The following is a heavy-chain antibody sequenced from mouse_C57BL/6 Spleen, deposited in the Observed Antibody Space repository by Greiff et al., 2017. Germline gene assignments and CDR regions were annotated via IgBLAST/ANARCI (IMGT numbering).Heavy chain of an antibody. D-gene: IGHD1-1*01. CDR1: GYTFTDYY. V-gene: IGHV1-76*01. CDR2: IYPGSGNT. Sequence: QVQLKQSGAELVRPGASVKLSCKASGYTFTDYYINWVKQRPGQGLEWIARIYPGSGNTYYNEKFKGKATLTAEKSSSTAYMQLSSLTSEDSAVYCCAIESVYYGSSDSFDVWGTGTTVTVSS. CDR3: AIESVYYGSSDSFDV. J-gene: IGHJ1*03.